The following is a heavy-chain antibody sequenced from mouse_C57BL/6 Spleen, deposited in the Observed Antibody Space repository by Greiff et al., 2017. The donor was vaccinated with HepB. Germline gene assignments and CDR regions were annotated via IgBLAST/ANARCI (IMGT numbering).Heavy chain of an antibody. CDR3: ARIYSNYLAWFAY. CDR1: GFTFSDYG. CDR2: ISSGSSTI. V-gene: IGHV5-17*01. J-gene: IGHJ3*01. D-gene: IGHD2-5*01. Sequence: EVHLVESGGGLVKPGGSLKLSCAASGFTFSDYGMHWVRQAPEKGLEWVAYISSGSSTIYYADTVKGRFTISRDNAKNTLFLQMTSLRSEDTAMYYCARIYSNYLAWFAYWGQGTLVTVSA.